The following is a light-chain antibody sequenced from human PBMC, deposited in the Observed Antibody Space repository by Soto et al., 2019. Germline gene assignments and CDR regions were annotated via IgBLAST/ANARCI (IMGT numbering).Light chain of an antibody. J-gene: IGKJ1*01. Sequence: ENVLKQSPGSLSLSPGERATLSCRASHIVSINYLAWSQQRPGQAPRLLIYGASDRATGIPDRFTGSGSGTDFTLTISRLEPEDFAVYYCQQYGSSPTTFGQGTKVDI. V-gene: IGKV3-20*01. CDR3: QQYGSSPTT. CDR1: HIVSINY. CDR2: GAS.